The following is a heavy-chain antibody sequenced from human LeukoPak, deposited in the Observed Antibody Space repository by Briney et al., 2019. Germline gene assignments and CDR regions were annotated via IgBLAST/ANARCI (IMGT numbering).Heavy chain of an antibody. V-gene: IGHV1-2*02. J-gene: IGHJ4*02. D-gene: IGHD6-19*01. CDR2: MNPNGGGT. CDR3: APRRVAADKGFDY. Sequence: ASVKVSCKASGYTFTDYYMHWMRQAPGQGPEWMGWMNPNGGGTNYAQKFQGRVTMTRDTSITTAYMELSSPRSDDTAVYYCAPRRVAADKGFDYWGQGTLVTVSS. CDR1: GYTFTDYY.